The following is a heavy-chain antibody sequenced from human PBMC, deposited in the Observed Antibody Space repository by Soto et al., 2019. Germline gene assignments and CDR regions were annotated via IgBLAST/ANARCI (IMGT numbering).Heavy chain of an antibody. CDR1: GGSIRSYY. Sequence: PAETLSLTCTVSGGSIRSYYWNWIRQSPGKGLDWIGYMYYGGSTNYNPSLKSRVSISADTSKNQFSLRLTSVTAADTAVYYCARSTGYGDSFFDYWGQGILVTVS. V-gene: IGHV4-59*01. D-gene: IGHD4-17*01. CDR3: ARSTGYGDSFFDY. J-gene: IGHJ4*02. CDR2: MYYGGST.